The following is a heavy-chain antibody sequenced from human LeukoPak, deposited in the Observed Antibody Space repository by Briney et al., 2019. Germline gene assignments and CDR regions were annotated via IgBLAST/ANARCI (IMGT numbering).Heavy chain of an antibody. Sequence: PSETLSLTCTVSGGSISSYYWSWIRQPAGKGLEWIGRIYTSGSTNYNPSLKSRVTMSVDTSKNQFSLKLSSVTAADTAVYYCVRGRVGATRPSGDPGFDPWGQGTLVTVSS. CDR2: IYTSGST. V-gene: IGHV4-4*07. D-gene: IGHD1-26*01. CDR1: GGSISSYY. J-gene: IGHJ5*02. CDR3: VRGRVGATRPSGDPGFDP.